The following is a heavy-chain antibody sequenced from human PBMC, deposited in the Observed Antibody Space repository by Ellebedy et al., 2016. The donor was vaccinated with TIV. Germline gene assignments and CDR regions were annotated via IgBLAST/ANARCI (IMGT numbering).Heavy chain of an antibody. Sequence: AASVKVSCKASGGTFSSYAISWVRQAPGRGLEWMGGIIPIFGTANYAQKFQGRVTITRNTSISTAYMELSSLRSEDTAVYYCARVSPHWYFDLWGRGTLVTVSS. CDR2: IIPIFGTA. CDR1: GGTFSSYA. J-gene: IGHJ2*01. CDR3: ARVSPHWYFDL. V-gene: IGHV1-69*05.